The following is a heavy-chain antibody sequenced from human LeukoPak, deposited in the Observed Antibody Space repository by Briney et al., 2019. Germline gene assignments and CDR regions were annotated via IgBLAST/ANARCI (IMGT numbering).Heavy chain of an antibody. CDR1: GFTVSSNY. V-gene: IGHV3-53*01. CDR2: IYNSGNT. D-gene: IGHD2/OR15-2a*01. CDR3: AREVIYGAFDI. Sequence: GGSLKLSCAASGFTVSSNYMSWVRQAPGKGLEWVSVIYNSGNTYYADSVKGRFTISRDNSKNTLYLQMSSLRAEDTAVYYCAREVIYGAFDIWGQGTMVTVSS. J-gene: IGHJ3*02.